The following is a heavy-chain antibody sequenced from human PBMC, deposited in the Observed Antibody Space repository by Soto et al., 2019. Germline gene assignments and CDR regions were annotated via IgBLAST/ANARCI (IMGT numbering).Heavy chain of an antibody. CDR1: GFIVSRNY. J-gene: IGHJ5*02. D-gene: IGHD3-22*01. CDR3: ARAGGSAYVTSPISNWLDP. V-gene: IGHV3-53*02. Sequence: EVQLVETGGGLIQPGGSLILSCAASGFIVSRNYMYWVRQAPGKGLGWVSVIDGGGYTYYADSVKGRFTISRDNSKNTLHLQLNSLRAEDSAVYYCARAGGSAYVTSPISNWLDPCGQGTLVTVSS. CDR2: IDGGGYT.